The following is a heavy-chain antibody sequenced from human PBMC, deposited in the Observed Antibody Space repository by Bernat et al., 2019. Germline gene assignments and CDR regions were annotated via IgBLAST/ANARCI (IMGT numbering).Heavy chain of an antibody. V-gene: IGHV4-61*02. D-gene: IGHD6-19*01. CDR1: GGSISSGSYY. CDR3: ARDLVVPIAVAGTGVHDAFDI. CDR2: IYTSGST. J-gene: IGHJ3*02. Sequence: QVQLQESGPGLVKPSQTLSLTCTVSGGSISSGSYYWSWIRQPAGKGLEWIGRIYTSGSTNYNPSLKSRVTISVDTSKNQFSLKLSSVTAADTAVYYCARDLVVPIAVAGTGVHDAFDIWGQGTMVTVSS.